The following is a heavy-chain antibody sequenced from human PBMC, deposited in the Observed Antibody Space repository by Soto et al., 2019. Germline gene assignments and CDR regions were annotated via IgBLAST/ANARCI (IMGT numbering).Heavy chain of an antibody. CDR1: GGSISSSSYY. D-gene: IGHD5-18*01. Sequence: PSETLSLTCTVSGGSISSSSYYWGWIRQPPGKGLEWIGSIYYSGSTYYNPSLKSRVTISVDTSKNQFSLKLSSVTAADTAVYYCARGYSYASRFDYWGQGTLVTVSS. V-gene: IGHV4-39*01. CDR3: ARGYSYASRFDY. J-gene: IGHJ4*02. CDR2: IYYSGST.